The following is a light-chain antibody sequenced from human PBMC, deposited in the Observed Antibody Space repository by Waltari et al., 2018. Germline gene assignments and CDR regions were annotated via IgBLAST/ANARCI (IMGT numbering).Light chain of an antibody. CDR2: RRD. J-gene: IGLJ3*02. CDR3: ASWDDSLNGHWV. CDR1: ASNIGGNL. V-gene: IGLV1-44*01. Sequence: QSVLTQPPSASGTPGQRVTISCSGSASNIGGNLVNWYQQFPGKAPKLLIFRRDRRPSGVPDRFSGSKSGTSASLAISGLQSEDEADYFCASWDDSLNGHWVFGGGTKVTVL.